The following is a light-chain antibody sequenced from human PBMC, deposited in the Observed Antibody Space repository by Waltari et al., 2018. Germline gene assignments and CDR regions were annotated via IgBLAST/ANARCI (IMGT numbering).Light chain of an antibody. CDR1: QSVLYSSNNKNY. CDR2: WAS. CDR3: QQLKSYPIT. Sequence: DIVMTQSPDSLAVSLGERATINCESSQSVLYSSNNKNYLAWYQQKPGQPPKLLIYWASTRDSGVPDRFSGSGSGTDFTLSISSLQPEDFATYYCQQLKSYPITFGQGTRLEIK. J-gene: IGKJ5*01. V-gene: IGKV4-1*01.